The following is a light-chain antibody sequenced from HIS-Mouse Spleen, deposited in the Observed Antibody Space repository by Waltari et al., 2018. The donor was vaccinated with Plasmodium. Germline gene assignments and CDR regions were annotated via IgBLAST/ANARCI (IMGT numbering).Light chain of an antibody. CDR3: SSYTSSSTLV. CDR1: SSDVGGYNY. CDR2: EVS. Sequence: QSALTQPASVSGSPGQSITISCTGTSSDVGGYNYVSWYQQHPGKAPKLMIYEVSNRPSWVSNRCSGSKSGNTASLTSSGLQAEDEADYYCSSYTSSSTLVFGTGTKVTVL. V-gene: IGLV2-14*01. J-gene: IGLJ1*01.